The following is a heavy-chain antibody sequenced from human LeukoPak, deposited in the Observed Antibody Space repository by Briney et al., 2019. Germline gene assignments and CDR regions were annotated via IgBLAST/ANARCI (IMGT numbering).Heavy chain of an antibody. CDR1: GFTFTRYW. CDR3: AREDSHLRVAFDM. Sequence: GGSLRLSCAASGFTFTRYWMHWVRQAPGKGLVWVSRVNSDGSSTTYADSVKGRFTISRDNAKNTLYLQMSSLRAEDTAAYYCAREDSHLRVAFDMWGQGTMVTVSS. V-gene: IGHV3-74*01. D-gene: IGHD2-15*01. J-gene: IGHJ3*02. CDR2: VNSDGSST.